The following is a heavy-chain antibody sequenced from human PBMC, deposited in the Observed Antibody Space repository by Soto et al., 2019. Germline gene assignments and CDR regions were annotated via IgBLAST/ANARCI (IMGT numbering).Heavy chain of an antibody. CDR2: IYYSGST. D-gene: IGHD1-26*01. Sequence: QVQLQESGPGLVKPSETLSLTCTVSGGSISSYYWSWIRQPPGKGLEWIGYIYYSGSTNYNPSRKRRVTTSIDTAKNQFSLKLSSVTAADTAVYYCARRHSGSHRTGEGYYYGMDVWGQGTTVTVSS. J-gene: IGHJ6*02. CDR1: GGSISSYY. CDR3: ARRHSGSHRTGEGYYYGMDV. V-gene: IGHV4-59*01.